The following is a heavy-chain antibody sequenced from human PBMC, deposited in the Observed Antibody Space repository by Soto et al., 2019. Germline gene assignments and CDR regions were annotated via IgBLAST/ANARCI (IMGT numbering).Heavy chain of an antibody. J-gene: IGHJ5*02. V-gene: IGHV3-48*03. Sequence: EVQLVESGGGLIKLGGSLRLSCEGSGFIFSDCEMNWVRQVPGKGLEWIAYISISGTIIHYADSVKGRFTISRDNAKNSVYLQMNSLRVEDTAIYYCAREGGFDWFYPWGQGTLVTVSS. CDR1: GFIFSDCE. CDR2: ISISGTII. CDR3: AREGGFDWFYP.